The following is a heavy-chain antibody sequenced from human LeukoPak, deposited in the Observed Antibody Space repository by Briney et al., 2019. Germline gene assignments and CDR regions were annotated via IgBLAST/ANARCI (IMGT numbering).Heavy chain of an antibody. V-gene: IGHV3-21*01. Sequence: GGSLRLSCAASGFTFSSYSMNWVRQAPGKGLEWFSSISSSSSYIYYADSVKGRFTISRDNAKNSLYLQMNSLRAEDTAVYYCARDPPLTTGTSGFDYWGQGTLVTVSS. CDR2: ISSSSSYI. CDR3: ARDPPLTTGTSGFDY. J-gene: IGHJ4*02. D-gene: IGHD1-1*01. CDR1: GFTFSSYS.